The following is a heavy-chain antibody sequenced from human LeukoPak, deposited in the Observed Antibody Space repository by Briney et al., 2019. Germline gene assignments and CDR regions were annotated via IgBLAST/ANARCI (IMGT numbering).Heavy chain of an antibody. Sequence: GGSLRLSCAASGFTFSAYGMSWFRQAPGKGLEWVSAITYSSGNTYYADSVKGRFTISRDNSKNTLYLQMNSLRAEDTALYYCAKDGTGYGGDCYSDYWGQGTLVTVSS. V-gene: IGHV3-23*01. D-gene: IGHD2-21*02. CDR3: AKDGTGYGGDCYSDY. CDR2: ITYSSGNT. J-gene: IGHJ4*02. CDR1: GFTFSAYG.